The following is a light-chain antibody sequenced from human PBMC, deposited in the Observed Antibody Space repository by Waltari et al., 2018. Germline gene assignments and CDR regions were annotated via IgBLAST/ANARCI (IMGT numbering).Light chain of an antibody. CDR2: GAS. CDR3: QHYVRLPVT. J-gene: IGKJ4*02. V-gene: IGKV3-20*01. Sequence: EIVLTQSPGILSFSPGEGATLPCRASQSVGRSLAWYQQKPGQAPRLVISGASNRATGIPDRFSGSGSGTDFSLTISRLEPEDFAVYYCQHYVRLPVTFGRGTKVEIK. CDR1: QSVGRS.